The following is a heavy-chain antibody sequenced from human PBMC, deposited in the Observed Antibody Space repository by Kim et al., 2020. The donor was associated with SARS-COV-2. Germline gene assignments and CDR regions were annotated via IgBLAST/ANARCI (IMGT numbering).Heavy chain of an antibody. CDR3: ARVRYYYGSGSYAYYYYYGMDV. D-gene: IGHD3-10*01. CDR2: INPNSGGT. J-gene: IGHJ6*02. Sequence: ASVKVSCKASGYTFTGYYMHWVRQAPGQGLEWMGWINPNSGGTNYAQKFQGRVTMTRDTSISTAYMELSRLRSDDTAVYYCARVRYYYGSGSYAYYYYYGMDVWGQGTTVTVSS. CDR1: GYTFTGYY. V-gene: IGHV1-2*02.